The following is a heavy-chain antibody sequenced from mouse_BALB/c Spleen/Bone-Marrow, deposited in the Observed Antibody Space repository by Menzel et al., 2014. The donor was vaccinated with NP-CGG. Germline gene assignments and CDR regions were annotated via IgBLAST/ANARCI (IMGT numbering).Heavy chain of an antibody. CDR1: GYSFTIYW. J-gene: IGHJ1*01. Sequence: EVQLQQSGTVLARPGASVKMSCKASGYSFTIYWMHWVKQRPGQGLEWIGAIYPGNRDTSYNQKFKGKAKLTAVTSASTAYMELSSLTNEDSAVYYCTRFGSTYDWYFDVWGAGTTVTVSS. V-gene: IGHV1-5*01. D-gene: IGHD1-1*01. CDR3: TRFGSTYDWYFDV. CDR2: IYPGNRDT.